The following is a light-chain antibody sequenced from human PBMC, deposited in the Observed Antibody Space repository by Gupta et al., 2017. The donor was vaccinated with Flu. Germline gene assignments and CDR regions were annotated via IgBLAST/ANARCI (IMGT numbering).Light chain of an antibody. CDR1: QSRLHSDGKTY. CDR2: EVS. J-gene: IGKJ2*01. CDR3: RQSLQFPRT. Sequence: NSCKSSQSRLHSDGKTYWYWYRQKPGQPPQLLIEEVSSRFPGVPDRFSGSGSGTDFRLRISRVEAEDVGIYYCRQSLQFPRTFGQGTKLEI. V-gene: IGKV2D-29*01.